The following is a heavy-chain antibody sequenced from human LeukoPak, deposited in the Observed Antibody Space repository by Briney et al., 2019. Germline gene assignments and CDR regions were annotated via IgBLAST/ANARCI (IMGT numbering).Heavy chain of an antibody. J-gene: IGHJ4*02. Sequence: GGSLRLSCTVSGFTVSSNYMSWVRQAPGKGLEWVSVIYSGGSAYYADSVKGRFTISRDNSKNTLYLQMNSLRAEDTAVYYCASGGLDPAGAGYFDYWGQGTLVTVSS. V-gene: IGHV3-53*01. D-gene: IGHD4-23*01. CDR2: IYSGGSA. CDR3: ASGGLDPAGAGYFDY. CDR1: GFTVSSNY.